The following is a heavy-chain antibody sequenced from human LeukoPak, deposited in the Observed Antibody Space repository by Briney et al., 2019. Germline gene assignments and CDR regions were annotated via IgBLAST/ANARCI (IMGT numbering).Heavy chain of an antibody. J-gene: IGHJ4*02. D-gene: IGHD3-10*01. Sequence: ASVKVSCKASGYTLTSYDINRVRQATGQGLEWMGWMNPNSGNTGYAQKFQGRVTMTRNTSISTAYMELSSLRSEDTAVYYCARGLSDGVLLWFGEPTYYFDYWGQGTLVTVSS. CDR1: GYTLTSYD. CDR3: ARGLSDGVLLWFGEPTYYFDY. CDR2: MNPNSGNT. V-gene: IGHV1-8*01.